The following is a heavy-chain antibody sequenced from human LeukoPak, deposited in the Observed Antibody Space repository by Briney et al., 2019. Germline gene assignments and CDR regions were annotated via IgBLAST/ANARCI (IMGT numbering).Heavy chain of an antibody. D-gene: IGHD5-18*01. CDR3: ARDRGNTAMVCDY. V-gene: IGHV3-21*01. Sequence: PGGSLRLSCAASGFTFSSYSMSWVRQAPGKGLEWVSSISSSSSYIYYADSVKGRFTISRDNAKNSLYLQMNSLRAEDTAVYYCARDRGNTAMVCDYWGRGTLVTVSS. CDR1: GFTFSSYS. J-gene: IGHJ4*02. CDR2: ISSSSSYI.